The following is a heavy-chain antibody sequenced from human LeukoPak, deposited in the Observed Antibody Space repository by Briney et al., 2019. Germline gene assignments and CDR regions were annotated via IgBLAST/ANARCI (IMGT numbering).Heavy chain of an antibody. CDR2: IRYDGSNR. CDR3: VRGSLASGVVVYYYYYLDV. Sequence: GGSLRLSCAASGFTFGSYGMHWVRQAPGKGLEWVAFIRYDGSNRYYADSVKGRFTISRDNAKNSLYLQMNSLRAEDTAVYYCVRGSLASGVVVYYYYYLDVWGKGTTVTVSS. D-gene: IGHD3-3*01. J-gene: IGHJ6*03. CDR1: GFTFGSYG. V-gene: IGHV3-30*02.